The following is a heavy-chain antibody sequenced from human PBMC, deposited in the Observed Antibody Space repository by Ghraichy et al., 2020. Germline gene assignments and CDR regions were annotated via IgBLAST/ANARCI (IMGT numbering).Heavy chain of an antibody. J-gene: IGHJ4*02. V-gene: IGHV3-23*01. D-gene: IGHD1-7*01. CDR2: ISGGGGTT. CDR3: AKDSRGNYVALFDH. Sequence: GGSLRLSCAASGFTFTTYAMSWVRQAPGKGLEWVSAISGGGGTTHYADSVKGRFTISRDNSKNTLYLQMNSLRPEDTAVYYCAKDSRGNYVALFDHWGQGTLVTVSS. CDR1: GFTFTTYA.